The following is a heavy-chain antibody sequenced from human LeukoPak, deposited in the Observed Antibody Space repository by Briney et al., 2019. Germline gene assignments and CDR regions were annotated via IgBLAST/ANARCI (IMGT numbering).Heavy chain of an antibody. CDR3: ARTFYDTLDSDAFDF. Sequence: ASVKVSCKTSGYTFTGYFMHWVRQAPGQGLEWMGWINLNSGATNYALKFQGRVSMTRDTSISTAYMELSRLRSDDTAVYYCARTFYDTLDSDAFDFWGQGTMVIVSS. D-gene: IGHD2/OR15-2a*01. CDR1: GYTFTGYF. V-gene: IGHV1-2*02. CDR2: INLNSGAT. J-gene: IGHJ3*01.